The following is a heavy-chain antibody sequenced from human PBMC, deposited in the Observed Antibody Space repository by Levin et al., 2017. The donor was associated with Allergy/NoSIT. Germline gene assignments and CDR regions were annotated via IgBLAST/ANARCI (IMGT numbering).Heavy chain of an antibody. V-gene: IGHV3-23*01. CDR3: AKVTYDWNGPLDS. CDR1: GFTFSSYG. Sequence: GESLKISCEASGFTFSSYGMSWVRQAPGTGLEWLSIISGSGHRTYYADSVRGRFTISRDNSKNTLYLQMSSLRVEDTAVYFCAKVTYDWNGPLDSWGQGTLVTVSS. D-gene: IGHD1-1*01. CDR2: ISGSGHRT. J-gene: IGHJ4*02.